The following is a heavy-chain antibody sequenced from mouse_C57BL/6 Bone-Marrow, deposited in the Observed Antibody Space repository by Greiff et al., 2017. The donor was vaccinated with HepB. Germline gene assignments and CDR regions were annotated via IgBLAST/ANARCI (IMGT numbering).Heavy chain of an antibody. CDR2: IYPRSGNT. J-gene: IGHJ1*01. D-gene: IGHD2-4*01. CDR3: SSYEYDGYFDV. V-gene: IGHV1-81*01. CDR1: GYTFTSYG. Sequence: VQLQQSGAELARPGASVKLSCKASGYTFTSYGISWVKQRNGQGLEWIGEIYPRSGNTYYNEKFKGKATLTADKSSSTAYMELRSLTSEDSAVYFCSSYEYDGYFDVWGSGTTVTVSS.